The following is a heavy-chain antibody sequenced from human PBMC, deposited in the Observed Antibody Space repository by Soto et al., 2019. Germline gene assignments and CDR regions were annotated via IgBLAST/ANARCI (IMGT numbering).Heavy chain of an antibody. CDR2: IYDSRTT. J-gene: IGHJ6*02. V-gene: IGHV4-30-2*05. CDR3: ARGFLEWLSHPYYGMDV. Sequence: SETLSLTCAVSGGSISSGGYSWSWIRQPPGKGLEWVGYIYDSRTTYYNPSLKSRVSISEDTSKNQFSLNLSSVTAADTAVYYCARGFLEWLSHPYYGMDVWGQGTTVTVSS. CDR1: GGSISSGGYS. D-gene: IGHD3-3*01.